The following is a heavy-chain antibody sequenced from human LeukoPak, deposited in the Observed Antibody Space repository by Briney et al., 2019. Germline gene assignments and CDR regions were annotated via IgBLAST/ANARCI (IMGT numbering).Heavy chain of an antibody. CDR2: ISGSGGST. CDR3: AKRGVVIRVILVGFHKEAYYFDS. V-gene: IGHV3-23*01. J-gene: IGHJ4*02. CDR1: GISLSNYG. Sequence: GGSLRLSCAVSGISLSNYGMSWVRQAPGKGLEWVAGISGSGGSTNYADSVKGRFTISRDNPKNTLYLQMNRLIAEDTAVYFCAKRGVVIRVILVGFHKEAYYFDSWGQGALVTVSS. D-gene: IGHD3-22*01.